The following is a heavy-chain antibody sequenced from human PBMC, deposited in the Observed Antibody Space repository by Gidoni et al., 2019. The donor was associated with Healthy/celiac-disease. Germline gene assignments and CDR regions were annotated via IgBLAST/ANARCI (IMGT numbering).Heavy chain of an antibody. CDR3: ARDNAYYYDSSGYFSSAFDI. J-gene: IGHJ3*02. D-gene: IGHD3-22*01. CDR2: MNPNSGNT. CDR1: GYTFTSYD. Sequence: QVQLVQSGAEVKKPGASVKVSCKASGYTFTSYDINWVRQATGQGLEWMGWMNPNSGNTGYAQKFQGRVTMTRNTSISTAYMELSSLRSEDTAVYYCARDNAYYYDSSGYFSSAFDIWGQGTMVTVSS. V-gene: IGHV1-8*01.